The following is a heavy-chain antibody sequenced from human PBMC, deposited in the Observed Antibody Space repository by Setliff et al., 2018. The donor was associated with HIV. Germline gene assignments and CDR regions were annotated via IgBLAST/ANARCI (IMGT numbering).Heavy chain of an antibody. Sequence: PSETLSLTCAVYGGSFSDNYWSWIRQSPGKGLEWIGEINHSGRTKYSPSLRSRVSISVDTSKTQFSLKLSSVTAADTAVYYCARDSSRGYLDWLSLKYYYSYYIDVWGKGTTVTVSS. CDR3: ARDSSRGYLDWLSLKYYYSYYIDV. CDR1: GGSFSDNY. V-gene: IGHV4-34*01. CDR2: INHSGRT. J-gene: IGHJ6*03. D-gene: IGHD3-9*01.